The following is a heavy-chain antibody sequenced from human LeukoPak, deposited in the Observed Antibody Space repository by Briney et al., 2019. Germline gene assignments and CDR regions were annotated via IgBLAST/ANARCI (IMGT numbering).Heavy chain of an antibody. CDR2: IYSGGST. J-gene: IGHJ5*02. CDR1: GFTVNYNY. Sequence: GGSLRLSCTASGFTVNYNYMSWVRQAPGKGLEWVSVIYSGGSTYYADSVKGRFTISRDDSKNTVYLQMNSLRVDDSAVYYCARVKVGITYWFDPWGQGTLVTVSS. V-gene: IGHV3-66*01. D-gene: IGHD1-26*01. CDR3: ARVKVGITYWFDP.